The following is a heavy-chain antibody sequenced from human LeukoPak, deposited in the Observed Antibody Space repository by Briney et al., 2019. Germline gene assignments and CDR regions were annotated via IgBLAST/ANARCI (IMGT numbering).Heavy chain of an antibody. V-gene: IGHV3-30*18. CDR1: GFTFSSYG. CDR3: AKDRYSYAFEYSDS. D-gene: IGHD5-18*01. CDR2: ISNDGSKK. J-gene: IGHJ4*02. Sequence: PGGSLRLPCAASGFTFSSYGMHWVRQAPGKGLDWVAVISNDGSKKYYADSVKGQFTISRDNSKNTLSLQVSSLRTEDTAVYYCAKDRYSYAFEYSDSWGQGTLVTVSS.